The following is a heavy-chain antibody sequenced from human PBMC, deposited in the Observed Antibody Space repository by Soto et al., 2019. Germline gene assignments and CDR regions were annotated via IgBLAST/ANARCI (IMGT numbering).Heavy chain of an antibody. J-gene: IGHJ6*02. CDR3: VRDRGGGSGNYYKSPGMDV. CDR2: IYNSGST. D-gene: IGHD3-10*01. Sequence: QLQLQESGSRLVKPSQTLSLACTVSGGSISSGGFSWSWIRQPPGKGLEWIGYIYNSGSTSHNPSLKSRVTLSVDRSRNQFFLTLRSVTAADTAVYYCVRDRGGGSGNYYKSPGMDVWGQGTTVTVSS. CDR1: GGSISSGGFS. V-gene: IGHV4-30-2*01.